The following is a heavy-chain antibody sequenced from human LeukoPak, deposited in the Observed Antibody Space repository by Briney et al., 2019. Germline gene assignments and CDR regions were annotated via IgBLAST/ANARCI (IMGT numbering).Heavy chain of an antibody. D-gene: IGHD3-3*01. CDR3: AREGAFYRPPDY. CDR1: GGSVTSTNW. J-gene: IGHJ4*02. V-gene: IGHV4-4*02. Sequence: PSETLSLTCAVSGGSVTSTNWWTWVRQPPGKGLEWIGEVHLDGRTNYNPSLTGRLTLSVDLYENHISLKLTSVTAADTAVYYCAREGAFYRPPDYLGQGTLVTVSS. CDR2: VHLDGRT.